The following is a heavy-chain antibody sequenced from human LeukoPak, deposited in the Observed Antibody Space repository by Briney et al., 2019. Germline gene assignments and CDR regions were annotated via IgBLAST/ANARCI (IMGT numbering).Heavy chain of an antibody. Sequence: SVKVSCKASGGTFSSYAISWVRQAPGQGLEWMGRIIPILGIANYAQKFQGRVTITADKSTSTAYMELSSLRSEDTAVYYCPRPYPGGAFDIWGQGTMVTVSS. CDR2: IIPILGIA. V-gene: IGHV1-69*04. J-gene: IGHJ3*02. CDR1: GGTFSSYA. CDR3: PRPYPGGAFDI. D-gene: IGHD1-14*01.